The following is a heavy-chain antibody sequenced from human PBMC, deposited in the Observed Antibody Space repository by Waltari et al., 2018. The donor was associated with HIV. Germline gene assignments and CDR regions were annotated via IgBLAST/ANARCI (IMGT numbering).Heavy chain of an antibody. Sequence: QVQPVQSGAEVKKPGSSVKVSCKASGGTFSNSAINWVRQAPGQGLEWMGGIIPIFGSPNCAQKFQGRGTITADESTSTVYMKLSSLRSEDTAVYYCASASRDTAMGAFDIWGQGTMVTVSS. D-gene: IGHD5-18*01. CDR2: IIPIFGSP. V-gene: IGHV1-69*01. CDR1: GGTFSNSA. J-gene: IGHJ3*02. CDR3: ASASRDTAMGAFDI.